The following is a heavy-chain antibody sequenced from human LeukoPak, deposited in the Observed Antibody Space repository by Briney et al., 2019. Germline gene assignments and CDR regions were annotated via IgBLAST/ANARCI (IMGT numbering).Heavy chain of an antibody. V-gene: IGHV3-21*01. CDR3: ARDLAYYYDSSYD. CDR2: IDSSSYNI. Sequence: GGSLRLSSVASGFTFNIYSMNWVRQAPGKGLEWVSSIDSSSYNINYADSVKGRFTISRDNAKNSLFLQMNSLRAEDTAVYFCARDLAYYYDSSYDWGQGTLVTVSS. D-gene: IGHD3-22*01. CDR1: GFTFNIYS. J-gene: IGHJ4*02.